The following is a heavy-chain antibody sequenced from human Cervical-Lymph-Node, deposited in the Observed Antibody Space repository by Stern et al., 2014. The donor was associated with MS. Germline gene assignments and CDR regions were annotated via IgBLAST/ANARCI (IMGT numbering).Heavy chain of an antibody. V-gene: IGHV3-33*01. CDR1: GFTFSSYG. J-gene: IGHJ4*02. Sequence: VHLVESGGGVVQPGTSLRLSCAASGFTFSSYGMPWVRQAPGKGLEWVALAWDDGRTAYYTNPVKGRFTISRDNSKNTLSLQMNSLTAEDTAVYYCARGHIPYAYNYLFDYWGQGTLVTVSS. D-gene: IGHD5-24*01. CDR2: AWDDGRTA. CDR3: ARGHIPYAYNYLFDY.